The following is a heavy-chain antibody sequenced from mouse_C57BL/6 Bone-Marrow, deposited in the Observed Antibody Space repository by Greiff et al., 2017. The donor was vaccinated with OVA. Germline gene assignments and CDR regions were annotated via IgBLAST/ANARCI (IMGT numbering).Heavy chain of an antibody. Sequence: EVKLQESGEGLVKPGGSLKLSCAASGFTFSSYAMSWVRQTPEKRLEWVAYISSGGDYIYYADTVKGRFTISRDNARNTLYLQMSSLKSEDTAMYYCTGYGYDLAWFAYWGQGTLVTVSA. D-gene: IGHD2-2*01. CDR3: TGYGYDLAWFAY. CDR2: ISSGGDYI. V-gene: IGHV5-9-1*02. J-gene: IGHJ3*01. CDR1: GFTFSSYA.